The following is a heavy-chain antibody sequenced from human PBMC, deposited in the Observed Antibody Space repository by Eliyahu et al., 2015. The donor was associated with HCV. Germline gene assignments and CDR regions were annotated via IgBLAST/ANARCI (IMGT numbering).Heavy chain of an antibody. Sequence: EVQLLESGGNLVQPGGSLRLSCXASGFTFNTYAMSWVRQAPGKWLEWVSGISGSGGSTYYADSVKGRFTISRDNSKNTLYLQMNSLRAEDTAVYYCARNRIHFDYWGQGTLVTVSS. J-gene: IGHJ4*02. V-gene: IGHV3-23*01. CDR1: GFTFNTYA. CDR2: ISGSGGST. D-gene: IGHD2-15*01. CDR3: ARNRIHFDY.